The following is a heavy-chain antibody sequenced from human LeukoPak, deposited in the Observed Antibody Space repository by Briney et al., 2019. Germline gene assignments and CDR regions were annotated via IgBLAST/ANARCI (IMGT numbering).Heavy chain of an antibody. CDR1: GGSISSGSYY. CDR3: ARDSYYDSSGYSHDAFDI. J-gene: IGHJ3*02. Sequence: SETLSLTCTVSGGSISSGSYYWSWIRQPAGKGLEWIGRIYTSGSTNYNPSLKSRVTISVDTSKNQFSLKLSSVTAADTAVYYCARDSYYDSSGYSHDAFDIWGQGTMVTVSS. V-gene: IGHV4-61*02. CDR2: IYTSGST. D-gene: IGHD3-22*01.